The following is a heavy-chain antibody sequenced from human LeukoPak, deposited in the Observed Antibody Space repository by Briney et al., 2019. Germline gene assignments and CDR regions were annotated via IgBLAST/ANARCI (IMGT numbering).Heavy chain of an antibody. CDR2: ISAYNGNT. J-gene: IGHJ4*02. V-gene: IGHV1-18*01. CDR3: ARETLYSSGWYVFDY. Sequence: ASVKVSCKASGYTFTSSGISWVRQAPGQGLEWMGWISAYNGNTNYAQKLQGRVTMTTDTSTSTAYMELRSLRSDDTAVYYCARETLYSSGWYVFDYWGQGTLVTVSS. CDR1: GYTFTSSG. D-gene: IGHD6-19*01.